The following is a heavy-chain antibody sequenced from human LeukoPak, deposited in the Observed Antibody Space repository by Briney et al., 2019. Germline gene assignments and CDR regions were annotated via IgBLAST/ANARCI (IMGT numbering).Heavy chain of an antibody. J-gene: IGHJ6*02. CDR2: INPNSGGA. V-gene: IGHV1-2*02. CDR3: ARTVAAAGYYYYGMDV. CDR1: GYTFTGYY. Sequence: ASVKVSCKASGYTFTGYYMHWVRQAPGQGLEWMGWINPNSGGANYAQKFQGRVTMTRDTSISTAYMELSRLRSDDTAVYYCARTVAAAGYYYYGMDVWGQGTTATVSS. D-gene: IGHD6-13*01.